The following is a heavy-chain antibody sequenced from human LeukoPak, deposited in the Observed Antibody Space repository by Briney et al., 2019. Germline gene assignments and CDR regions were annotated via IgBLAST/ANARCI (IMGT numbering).Heavy chain of an antibody. CDR1: GYTFTSYG. CDR2: ISAYNGNT. CDR3: ARSNPIAVAGTTTYYFDY. J-gene: IGHJ4*02. V-gene: IGHV1-18*01. D-gene: IGHD6-19*01. Sequence: ASVKVSRKASGYTFTSYGISWARQAPGQGLEWMGWISAYNGNTNYAQKLQGRVTMTTDTSTSTAYMELRSLRSDDTAVYYCARSNPIAVAGTTTYYFDYWGQGTLVTVSS.